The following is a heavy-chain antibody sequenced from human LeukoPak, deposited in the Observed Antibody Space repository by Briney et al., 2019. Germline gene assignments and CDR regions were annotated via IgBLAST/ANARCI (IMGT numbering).Heavy chain of an antibody. CDR3: AISYCSSTSCYEAVNWFDP. CDR1: GYTFTSYY. CDR2: INPSGGST. J-gene: IGHJ5*02. V-gene: IGHV1-46*01. D-gene: IGHD2-2*01. Sequence: ASVKVSCKASGYTFTSYYMHWVRQAPGQGLEWMGIINPSGGSTSYAQKFQGRVTMTRDTSTSTVYMELSSLRSDDTAVYYCAISYCSSTSCYEAVNWFDPWGQGTLVTVSS.